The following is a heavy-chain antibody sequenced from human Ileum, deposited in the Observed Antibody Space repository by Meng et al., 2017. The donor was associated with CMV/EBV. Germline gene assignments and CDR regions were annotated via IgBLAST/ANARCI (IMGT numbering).Heavy chain of an antibody. CDR2: ILYSGTT. CDR1: GGSINTYY. D-gene: IGHD6-19*01. J-gene: IGHJ4*02. Sequence: SETLSLTCTVSGGSINTYYWSWFRQPPGKELEWIGHILYSGTTTYNPSLKSRVTISVDTSKNQYFLKLSSVTAADTAVYCCARNYVGWSYFVDHWGQGTMVTVSS. V-gene: IGHV4-59*01. CDR3: ARNYVGWSYFVDH.